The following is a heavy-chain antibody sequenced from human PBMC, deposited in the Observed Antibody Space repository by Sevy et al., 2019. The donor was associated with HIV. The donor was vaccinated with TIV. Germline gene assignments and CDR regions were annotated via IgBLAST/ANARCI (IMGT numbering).Heavy chain of an antibody. V-gene: IGHV3-30-3*01. J-gene: IGHJ4*02. CDR1: GFTFTNFP. D-gene: IGHD3-9*01. Sequence: GGSLRLSCAASGFTFTNFPMHWVRQAPGRGLEWVAIISFNGNHAFYADSVKGRFTISRDNSKSTLYLQMNSLRREDTAVYYCVRTAGLTGSYEYWGQGTQVTVSS. CDR3: VRTAGLTGSYEY. CDR2: ISFNGNHA.